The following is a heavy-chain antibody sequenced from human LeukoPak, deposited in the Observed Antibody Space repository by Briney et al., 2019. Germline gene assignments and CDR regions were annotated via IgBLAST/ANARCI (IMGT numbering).Heavy chain of an antibody. CDR1: GYTFTGYY. J-gene: IGHJ6*02. D-gene: IGHD3-22*01. CDR2: INPNSGGT. CDR3: TRVYQLYYYDSSGYGMGYGMDV. Sequence: ASVKVSCKASGYTFTGYYMHWVRQAPGQGLEWMGWINPNSGGTNYAQKFQGRVTMTRDTSISTAYMELSRLRSDDTAVYYCTRVYQLYYYDSSGYGMGYGMDVWGRGTTVTVSS. V-gene: IGHV1-2*02.